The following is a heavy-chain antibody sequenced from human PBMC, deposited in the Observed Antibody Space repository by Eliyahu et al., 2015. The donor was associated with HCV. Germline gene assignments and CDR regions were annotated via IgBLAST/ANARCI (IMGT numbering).Heavy chain of an antibody. CDR3: AKDRLTLAALDI. J-gene: IGHJ3*02. D-gene: IGHD2-21*01. CDR2: ISDGGGST. V-gene: IGHV3-23*01. CDR1: GFAFGSYG. Sequence: EVQMLESGGGLVQPGGSLRLSCAASGFAFGSYGMSWVRQAPGKGLEWVSGISDGGGSTYHADSVKGRFSISRDNSKNTLYLQMNSLRAEDTAVYYCAKDRLTLAALDIWGQGTMVTVSS.